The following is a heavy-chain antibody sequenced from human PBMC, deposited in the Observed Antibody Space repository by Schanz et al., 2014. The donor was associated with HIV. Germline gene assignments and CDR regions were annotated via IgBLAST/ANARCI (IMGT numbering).Heavy chain of an antibody. D-gene: IGHD2-21*01. CDR3: AAGLIRYFFDY. CDR2: VYIGDST. Sequence: VQLVESGGGLVKPGGSLRLACAASGFTFSEYYMSWIRQAPGKRLEWVSVVYIGDSTFYANSVKGRFTISRDDSKNTLYLQMNSLRAEDTAMYYCAAGLIRYFFDYWGQGTLVTVSS. V-gene: IGHV3-66*01. CDR1: GFTFSEYY. J-gene: IGHJ4*02.